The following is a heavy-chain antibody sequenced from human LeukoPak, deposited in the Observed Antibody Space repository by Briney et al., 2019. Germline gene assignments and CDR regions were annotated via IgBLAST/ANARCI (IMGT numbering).Heavy chain of an antibody. CDR1: GGSFSGYY. V-gene: IGHV4-34*01. J-gene: IGHJ4*02. Sequence: PSETLSLTCAVYGGSFSGYYWSWIRQPPGKGLEWIGEINHSGSTNYNPSLKSQVTISVDTSKNQFSLKLSSVTAADTAVYYCAAEFSNEQRLDWDYWGQGALVTVSS. CDR2: INHSGST. D-gene: IGHD6-25*01. CDR3: AAEFSNEQRLDWDY.